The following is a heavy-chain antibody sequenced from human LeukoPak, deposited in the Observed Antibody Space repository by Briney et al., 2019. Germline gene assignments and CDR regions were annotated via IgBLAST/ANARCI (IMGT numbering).Heavy chain of an antibody. V-gene: IGHV3-23*01. CDR1: GFTVSSNS. CDR3: AKDWSPVVSYYDFWSGSPFDY. D-gene: IGHD3-3*01. J-gene: IGHJ4*02. Sequence: PGGSLRLSCTVSGFTVSSNSMSWVRQAPGKGLEWVSAISGSGGSTYYADSVKGRFTISRDNSKNTLYLQMNSLRAEDTAVYYCAKDWSPVVSYYDFWSGSPFDYWGQGTLVTVSS. CDR2: ISGSGGST.